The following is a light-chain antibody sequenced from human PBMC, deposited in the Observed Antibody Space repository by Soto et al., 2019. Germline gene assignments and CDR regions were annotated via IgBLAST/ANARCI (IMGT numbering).Light chain of an antibody. Sequence: EIVLTQSPGTLSLSPGERATLSCRASQSFSSYLAWYQQKPGQAPRLLIYGASSRATGIPDRFSGSGSGTDFTLTISRLEPEDFAVYYCRQYGSSPSYTFGQGTKLEIK. CDR1: QSFSSY. J-gene: IGKJ2*01. CDR3: RQYGSSPSYT. V-gene: IGKV3-20*01. CDR2: GAS.